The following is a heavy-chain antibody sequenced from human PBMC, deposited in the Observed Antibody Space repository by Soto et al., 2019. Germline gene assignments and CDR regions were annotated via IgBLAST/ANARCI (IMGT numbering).Heavy chain of an antibody. CDR1: VVSFSGYY. D-gene: IGHD1-1*01. CDR3: ARNWNYVAY. J-gene: IGHJ4*02. V-gene: IGHV4-34*01. Sequence: WETLSLTCAFYVVSFSGYYWSWIRQPPGKGLEWIGEINHSGSTNYNPSLKSRVTISVDTSKNQFSLKLSSVTAADTAVYYCARNWNYVAYWGQGTLVTVSS. CDR2: INHSGST.